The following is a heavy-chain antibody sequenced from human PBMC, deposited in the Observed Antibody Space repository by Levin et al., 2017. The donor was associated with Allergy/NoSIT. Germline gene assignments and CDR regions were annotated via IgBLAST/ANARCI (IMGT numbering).Heavy chain of an antibody. CDR1: GFTFSSYA. Sequence: PGGSLRLSCAASGFTFSSYAMSWVRQAPGKGLEWVSAITGGGGSTEYADSVKGRFTISRDNSKNTLYLQMNNLRAEDTAVYYCAKGSRDISGYYFDYWGQGTLVTVSS. CDR3: AKGSRDISGYYFDY. CDR2: ITGGGGST. J-gene: IGHJ4*02. D-gene: IGHD3-22*01. V-gene: IGHV3-23*01.